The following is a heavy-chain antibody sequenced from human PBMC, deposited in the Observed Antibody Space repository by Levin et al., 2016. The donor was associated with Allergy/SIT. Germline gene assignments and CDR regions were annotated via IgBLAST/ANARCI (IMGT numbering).Heavy chain of an antibody. D-gene: IGHD1-26*01. CDR2: IYYSGST. CDR3: ARGWEDAFDI. J-gene: IGHJ3*02. V-gene: IGHV4-39*07. Sequence: WIRQPPGKGLEWIGSIYYSGSTNYNPSLKSRVTISVDTSKNQFSLKLSSVTAADTAVYYCARGWEDAFDIWGQGTMVTVSS.